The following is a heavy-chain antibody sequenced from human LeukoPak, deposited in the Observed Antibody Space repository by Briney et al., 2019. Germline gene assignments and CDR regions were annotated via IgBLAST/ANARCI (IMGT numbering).Heavy chain of an antibody. CDR1: GGSISSSSYY. V-gene: IGHV4-39*01. Sequence: PSETLSLTCTVSGGSISSSSYYWGWIRQPPGKGLEWIGSIYYSGSTYYNPSLRSRVTISVDTSKNQFSLKLSSVTAADTAVYYCARRGNSRNYFDYWGQGTLVTVSS. CDR2: IYYSGST. CDR3: ARRGNSRNYFDY. D-gene: IGHD4-23*01. J-gene: IGHJ4*02.